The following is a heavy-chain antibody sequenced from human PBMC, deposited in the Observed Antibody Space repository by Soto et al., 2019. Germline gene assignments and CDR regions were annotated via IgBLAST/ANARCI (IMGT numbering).Heavy chain of an antibody. J-gene: IGHJ6*02. CDR1: GGSVSSNSAA. CDR2: TYYRSKWYN. Sequence: SHTLSLTGAISGGSVSSNSAAWNLIRQSPSRGLEWLGRTYYRSKWYNDYAVSVKSRITINPDTSKNQFSLQLNSVTPEDTAVYYCARDRGLLGMDVWGQGTTVTVSS. V-gene: IGHV6-1*01. CDR3: ARDRGLLGMDV. D-gene: IGHD1-26*01.